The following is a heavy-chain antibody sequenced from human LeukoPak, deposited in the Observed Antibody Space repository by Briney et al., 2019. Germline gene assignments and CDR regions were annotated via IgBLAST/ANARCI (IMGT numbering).Heavy chain of an antibody. CDR3: AKGEATPFDGLLVVTAIRVFFF. CDR2: ISGSGGST. Sequence: PGGSLRLSCAASGFTFSSYAMSWVRQAPGKGLEWVSAISGSGGSTYYADSVKGRFTISRDNSKNTLYLQMNSLRAEDTAVYYCAKGEATPFDGLLVVTAIRVFFFWGQGTLVTVSS. CDR1: GFTFSSYA. V-gene: IGHV3-23*01. D-gene: IGHD2-21*02. J-gene: IGHJ4*02.